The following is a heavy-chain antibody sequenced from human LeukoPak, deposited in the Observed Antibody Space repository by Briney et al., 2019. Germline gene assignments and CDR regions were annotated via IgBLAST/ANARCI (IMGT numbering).Heavy chain of an antibody. J-gene: IGHJ4*02. V-gene: IGHV5-51*01. CDR3: ARHLGATVNTLYYFDY. Sequence: GESLKISCKGSGYSFTSYWIGWVRQMPGKGLEWMGIIYPGDSDTRYSPSFQGQVTISADKSISTAYLQWSSLKASDTAMYYCARHLGATVNTLYYFDYWGQGTLVTVAS. CDR2: IYPGDSDT. CDR1: GYSFTSYW. D-gene: IGHD4-17*01.